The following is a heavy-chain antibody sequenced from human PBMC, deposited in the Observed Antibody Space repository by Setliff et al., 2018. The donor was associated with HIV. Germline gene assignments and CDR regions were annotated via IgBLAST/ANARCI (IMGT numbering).Heavy chain of an antibody. V-gene: IGHV3-74*01. CDR1: GFSFGNHW. CDR3: ARSVIGYYYYGMDV. CDR2: INSDGSIT. J-gene: IGHJ6*02. Sequence: GGSLRLSCGASGFSFGNHWMYWVRQAPGKGLVWVSRINSDGSITDYADSVKGRFTISRDNAKNTLYMQMNSLRAEDTAVYYCARSVIGYYYYGMDVWGQGTLVTVSS. D-gene: IGHD3-10*01.